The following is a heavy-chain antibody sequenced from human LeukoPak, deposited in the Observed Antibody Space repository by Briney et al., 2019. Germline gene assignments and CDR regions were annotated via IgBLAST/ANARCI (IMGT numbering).Heavy chain of an antibody. V-gene: IGHV4-39*01. CDR3: ARHPRYCSSTSCYGPDAFDI. D-gene: IGHD2-2*01. J-gene: IGHJ3*02. CDR2: INYSGST. Sequence: SETLSLTCTVSGGSISSSSYYWAWIRQPPGKGLEWIGSINYSGSTYDNPSLRSRVTISVDTSKNQFSLKLSSVTAADTALYYCARHPRYCSSTSCYGPDAFDIWGQGTMATVSS. CDR1: GGSISSSSYY.